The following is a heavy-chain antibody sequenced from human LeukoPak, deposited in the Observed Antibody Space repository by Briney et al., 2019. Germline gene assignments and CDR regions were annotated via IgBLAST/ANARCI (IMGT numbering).Heavy chain of an antibody. CDR2: INPNSGGT. Sequence: ASVKVSCKASGYTFTGYYMHWVRQAPGQGLEWMGWINPNSGGTNYAQKFQGRVTMTRDTSISTAYTELSRLRSDDTAVYYCARVRRIAAQYNWFDPWGQGTLVTVSS. CDR1: GYTFTGYY. J-gene: IGHJ5*02. CDR3: ARVRRIAAQYNWFDP. D-gene: IGHD6-6*01. V-gene: IGHV1-2*02.